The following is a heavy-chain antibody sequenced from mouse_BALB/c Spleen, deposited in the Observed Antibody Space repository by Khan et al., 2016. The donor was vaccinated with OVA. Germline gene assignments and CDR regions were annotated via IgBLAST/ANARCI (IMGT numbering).Heavy chain of an antibody. J-gene: IGHJ2*01. CDR3: ARGNWQSYYFDY. Sequence: VQLKQSGPELGKPGASVKMSCKPSGYIFTNYVLHWVKQKPGQGLEWIGYINPYNGGTKYNEKLKGKATLASDKSSITAYLELSSLTSEDSAVYYCARGNWQSYYFDYWGQGTTLTLAS. V-gene: IGHV1S136*01. CDR2: INPYNGGT. CDR1: GYIFTNYV. D-gene: IGHD4-1*01.